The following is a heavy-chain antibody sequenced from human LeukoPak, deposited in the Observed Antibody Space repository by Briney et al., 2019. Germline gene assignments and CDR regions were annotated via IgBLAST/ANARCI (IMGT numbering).Heavy chain of an antibody. CDR1: GFTFSSYA. V-gene: IGHV3-23*01. CDR3: ANNWNLDY. CDR2: ISNSGGRA. D-gene: IGHD1-20*01. J-gene: IGHJ4*02. Sequence: GGSLRLSCAASGFTFSSYAMSWVRQAPGKGLEWVSAISNSGGRAYYADSVKGRFTISRDNSKNTLYLQMNSLRAEDTAVYYCANNWNLDYWGQGTLVTVSS.